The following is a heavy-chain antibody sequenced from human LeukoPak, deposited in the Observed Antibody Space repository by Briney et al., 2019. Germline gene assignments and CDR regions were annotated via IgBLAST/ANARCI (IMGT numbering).Heavy chain of an antibody. Sequence: ASVKVSCKASGYTFTSYAMNWVRQAPGQGLEWMGWINTNTGNPTYAQGFTGRFVFSLDTSVSTAYLQISSLKAEDTAVYYCARDQAHYDILTGYYNHWFDPWGQGTLVTVSS. D-gene: IGHD3-9*01. J-gene: IGHJ5*02. CDR3: ARDQAHYDILTGYYNHWFDP. CDR1: GYTFTSYA. CDR2: INTNTGNP. V-gene: IGHV7-4-1*02.